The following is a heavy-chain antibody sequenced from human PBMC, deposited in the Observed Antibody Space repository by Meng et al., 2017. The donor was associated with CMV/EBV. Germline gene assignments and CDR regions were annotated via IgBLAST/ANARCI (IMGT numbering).Heavy chain of an antibody. D-gene: IGHD3-10*01. J-gene: IGHJ4*02. V-gene: IGHV4-34*01. CDR1: GGSFSGYY. Sequence: QVQVQEWGAGLLKPPGTLSLTGAVYGGSFSGYYWSWIRQPPGKGLEWIGEINHSGSTNYNPSLKSRVTISVDTSKNQFSLKLSSVTAADTAVYYCARESMVRGEDWGQGTLVTVSS. CDR3: ARESMVRGED. CDR2: INHSGST.